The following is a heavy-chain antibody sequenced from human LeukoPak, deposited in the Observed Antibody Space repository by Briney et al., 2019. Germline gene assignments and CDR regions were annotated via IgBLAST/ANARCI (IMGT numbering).Heavy chain of an antibody. D-gene: IGHD3-16*01. J-gene: IGHJ6*02. V-gene: IGHV3-74*01. CDR3: ARGGGLDV. CDR1: GFTFSNYW. Sequence: GGSLRLSCVASGFTFSNYWMHWVRQPPGKGLVWVSRITNDGSSTTYADSVKGRFTISRDNAKNSLYLQMSNLRAEDTAVYFCARGGGLDVWGQGATVTVSS. CDR2: ITNDGSST.